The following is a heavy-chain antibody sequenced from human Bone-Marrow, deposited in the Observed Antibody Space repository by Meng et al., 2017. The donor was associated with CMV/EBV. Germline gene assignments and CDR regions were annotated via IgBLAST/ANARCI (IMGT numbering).Heavy chain of an antibody. D-gene: IGHD3-22*01. Sequence: GESLKISCAASGFTFSSYAMHWVRQAPGKGLEWVAVVSYDGKNKYYADSVKGRFTISRDSSKNTLYLQMNSLRAEDTAVYYCAKEQPYYYDTSDYQVWGMDVWGQGTTVTVSS. V-gene: IGHV3-30*04. CDR1: GFTFSSYA. CDR3: AKEQPYYYDTSDYQVWGMDV. J-gene: IGHJ6*01. CDR2: VSYDGKNK.